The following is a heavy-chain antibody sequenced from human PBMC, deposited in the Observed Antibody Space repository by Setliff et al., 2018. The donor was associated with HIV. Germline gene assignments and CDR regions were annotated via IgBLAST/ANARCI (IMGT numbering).Heavy chain of an antibody. Sequence: GGSLRLSCAASGFTFSSYSMNWVRQAPGKGLEWVSYISSSGSTIYYADSVKGRFTISRDNAKNSLYLQMNSLRAEDTALYYCARVEIYDFWSGYTYYFDYWGQGTLVTVSS. CDR2: ISSSGSTI. CDR3: ARVEIYDFWSGYTYYFDY. D-gene: IGHD3-3*01. V-gene: IGHV3-48*04. J-gene: IGHJ4*02. CDR1: GFTFSSYS.